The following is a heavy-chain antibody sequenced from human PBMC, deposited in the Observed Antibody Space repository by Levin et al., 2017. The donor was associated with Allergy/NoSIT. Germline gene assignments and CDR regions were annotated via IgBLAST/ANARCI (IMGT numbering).Heavy chain of an antibody. Sequence: GESLKISCAASGFTFSSYAMHWVRQAPGKGLEWVAVISYDGSNKYYADSVKGRFTISRDNSKNTLYLQMNSLRAEDTAVYYCATPNRPALWFGELADLYYFDYWGQGTLVTVSS. CDR1: GFTFSSYA. CDR2: ISYDGSNK. D-gene: IGHD3-10*01. CDR3: ATPNRPALWFGELADLYYFDY. V-gene: IGHV3-30-3*01. J-gene: IGHJ4*02.